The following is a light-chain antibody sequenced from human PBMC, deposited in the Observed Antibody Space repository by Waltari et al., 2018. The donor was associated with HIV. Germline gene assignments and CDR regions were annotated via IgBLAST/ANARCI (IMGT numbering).Light chain of an antibody. CDR2: DVS. CDR1: SSDVGGYNS. CDR3: KSKTSSSTPCV. J-gene: IGLJ1*01. V-gene: IGLV2-14*03. Sequence: QSALTQPASVSGSPGPSITISCTGTSSDVGGYNSFAWYQQHPGKAPKLIIYDVSNRPSGVPYRFSGSKSGNTASLTISGLQAEDEADYYCKSKTSSSTPCVFGTGTKVTVL.